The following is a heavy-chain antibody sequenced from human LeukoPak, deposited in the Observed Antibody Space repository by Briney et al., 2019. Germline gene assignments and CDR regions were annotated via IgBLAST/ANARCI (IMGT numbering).Heavy chain of an antibody. Sequence: SETLSLTCAVSGGSISSGGYSWSWIRQPPGKGLEWIGEINHSGSTNYNPSLKSRVTISVDTSKNQFSLKLSSVTAADTAVYYCARGAYCSSTSCYTSPDQSNNWFDPWGQGTLVTVSS. V-gene: IGHV4-30-2*01. CDR1: GGSISSGGYS. D-gene: IGHD2-2*02. CDR3: ARGAYCSSTSCYTSPDQSNNWFDP. CDR2: INHSGST. J-gene: IGHJ5*02.